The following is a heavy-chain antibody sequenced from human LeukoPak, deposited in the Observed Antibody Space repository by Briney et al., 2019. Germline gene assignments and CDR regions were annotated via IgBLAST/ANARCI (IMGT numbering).Heavy chain of an antibody. D-gene: IGHD4-23*01. CDR1: GGSISSSSYY. Sequence: PSETLSLTCTVSGGSISSSSYYWSWIRQPPGKGLEWIGEINHSGSTNYNPSLESRFTISIDTSKNHFSLKLSSVTAADTAVYYCAGLRRWWGNYYMDVWGKGTTVTISS. V-gene: IGHV4-39*02. J-gene: IGHJ6*03. CDR3: AGLRRWWGNYYMDV. CDR2: INHSGST.